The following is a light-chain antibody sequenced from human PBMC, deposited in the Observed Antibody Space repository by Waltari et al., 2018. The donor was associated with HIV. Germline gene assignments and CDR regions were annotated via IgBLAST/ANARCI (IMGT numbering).Light chain of an antibody. V-gene: IGKV3-11*01. CDR2: DVS. CDR1: QSVSSY. Sequence: EIVLTQSPATLSLSPGERATLSCRASQSVSSYLAWYQQKPGQAPRLLIYDVSNRATGIPARFSGSGSGTDFNLTSSSLEPEDFAVYYCQQRSTWPRTFGPGTKVDIK. CDR3: QQRSTWPRT. J-gene: IGKJ3*01.